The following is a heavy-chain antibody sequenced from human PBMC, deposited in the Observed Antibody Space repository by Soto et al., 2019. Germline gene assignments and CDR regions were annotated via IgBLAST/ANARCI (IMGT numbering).Heavy chain of an antibody. V-gene: IGHV1-3*01. J-gene: IGHJ6*02. CDR2: INAGNGNT. CDR3: ARGGGHCSSTSCYYYYYYGMDV. Sequence: GASVKVSCKASGYTFTSYAMHWVRQAPGQRLEWMGWINAGNGNTKYSQKFQGRVTITRDTSASTAYMELSSLRSEDTAVYYCARGGGHCSSTSCYYYYYYGMDVWGQGTTVTVSS. CDR1: GYTFTSYA. D-gene: IGHD2-2*01.